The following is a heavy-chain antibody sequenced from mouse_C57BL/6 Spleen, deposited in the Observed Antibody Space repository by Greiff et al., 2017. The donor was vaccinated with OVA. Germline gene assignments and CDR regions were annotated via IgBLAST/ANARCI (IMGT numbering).Heavy chain of an antibody. Sequence: EVHLVESGGGLVKPGGSLKLSCAASGFTFSSYAMSWVRQTPEKRLEWVATISDGGSYTYSPDNVKGRFTISRDNAKNNLYLQMSHLKAEDTSMYYGARDEGKRDYCDYWGQGTTLTVSS. CDR2: ISDGGSYT. J-gene: IGHJ2*01. CDR1: GFTFSSYA. CDR3: ARDEGKRDYCDY. V-gene: IGHV5-4*01.